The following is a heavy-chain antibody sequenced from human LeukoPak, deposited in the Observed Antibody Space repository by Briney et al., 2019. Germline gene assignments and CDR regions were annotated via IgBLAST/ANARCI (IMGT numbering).Heavy chain of an antibody. CDR3: ARLPYRDGVAQDY. V-gene: IGHV1-46*01. D-gene: IGHD3-16*02. J-gene: IGHJ4*02. CDR1: GYSFTRYY. CDR2: INPISGAT. Sequence: ASVKVSCKSSGYSFTRYYKQWVRKPPGPGLGWVGIINPISGATDYAQKFQGRVTMTRDTSTSTVYMELSSLRSEDTAMYYCARLPYRDGVAQDYWGQGTLVTVSP.